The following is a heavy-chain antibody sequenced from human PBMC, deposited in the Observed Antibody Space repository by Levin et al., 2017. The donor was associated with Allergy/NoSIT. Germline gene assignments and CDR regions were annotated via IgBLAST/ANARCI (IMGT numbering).Heavy chain of an antibody. D-gene: IGHD5-18*01. V-gene: IGHV4-30-2*01. J-gene: IGHJ4*02. CDR3: ARVAGYSYGYYFDY. CDR1: GGSISSGGYS. CDR2: IYLSGST. Sequence: SSETLSLTCAVSGGSISSGGYSWSWIRQPPGKGLEWIGNIYLSGSTYYNPSLKSRVTISVDRSKNQLSLNLSSVTAADTAVYYCARVAGYSYGYYFDYWGQGTLVTVSS.